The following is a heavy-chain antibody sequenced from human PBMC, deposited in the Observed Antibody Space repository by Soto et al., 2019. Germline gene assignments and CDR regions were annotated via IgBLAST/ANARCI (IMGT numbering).Heavy chain of an antibody. D-gene: IGHD3-16*01. Sequence: PSETLSLTCTVSGGSISNYYWSWIRQPPGRGLEWIGHIFYSGSTNYNPSLKSRVTISVDTSKNQFSLKLSSVTAADTAVYYCERVWGYYFDCWGQGTLVTVSS. CDR2: IFYSGST. V-gene: IGHV4-59*01. J-gene: IGHJ4*02. CDR1: GGSISNYY. CDR3: ERVWGYYFDC.